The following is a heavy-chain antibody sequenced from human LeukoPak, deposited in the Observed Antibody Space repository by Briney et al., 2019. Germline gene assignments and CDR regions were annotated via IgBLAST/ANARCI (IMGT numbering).Heavy chain of an antibody. D-gene: IGHD6-19*01. CDR1: GFTFSDFD. CDR2: ISHSGIST. J-gene: IGHJ4*02. V-gene: IGHV3-23*01. Sequence: GGSLRLSCAASGFTFSDFDMNWVRQAPGKGPEWVSHISHSGISTYYADSVKCRFTVSRDNSKNTLYLQMNSLRAEDTALYYCAKQVAVAGIDYWGQGTLVTVSS. CDR3: AKQVAVAGIDY.